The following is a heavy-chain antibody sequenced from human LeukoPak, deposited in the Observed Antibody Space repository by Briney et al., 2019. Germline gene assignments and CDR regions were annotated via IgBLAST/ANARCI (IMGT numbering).Heavy chain of an antibody. V-gene: IGHV1-18*01. Sequence: ASVKVSCKASGYTFTSYGISWVRQAPGQGLEWMGWISAYNGNTNNAQKLQGRVTMTTDTTTSTAYMELRSLRSDDTAVYYCATALRGDFWSGNDAFDIWGQGTMVTVSS. D-gene: IGHD3-3*01. CDR1: GYTFTSYG. CDR3: ATALRGDFWSGNDAFDI. CDR2: ISAYNGNT. J-gene: IGHJ3*02.